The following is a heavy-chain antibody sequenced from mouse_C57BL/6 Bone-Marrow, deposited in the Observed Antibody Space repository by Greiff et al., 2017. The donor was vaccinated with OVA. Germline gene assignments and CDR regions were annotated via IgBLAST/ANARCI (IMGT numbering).Heavy chain of an antibody. V-gene: IGHV5-6*02. CDR2: ISSGGSYP. Sequence: EVKLMESGGDLVKPGGSLKLSCAASGFTFSSYGMSWVRQTPDKRLEWVATISSGGSYPYSPDSVKGRFTISRDNAKNTLYLQMSSLKSEDTAMYYCARRYDYDVYAMDYWGQGTSVTVSS. D-gene: IGHD2-4*01. CDR1: GFTFSSYG. J-gene: IGHJ4*01. CDR3: ARRYDYDVYAMDY.